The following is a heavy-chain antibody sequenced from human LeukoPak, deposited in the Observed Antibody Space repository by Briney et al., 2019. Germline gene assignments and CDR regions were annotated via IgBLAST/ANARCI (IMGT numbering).Heavy chain of an antibody. D-gene: IGHD2-2*01. CDR1: GFTFSSYG. J-gene: IGHJ6*04. V-gene: IGHV3-33*01. Sequence: GRSLRLSCAASGFTFSSYGMHWVRQAPGKGLEWVAVIWYDGSNKYYADSVKGRFTISGDNSKNTLYLQMNSLSAEDTAVYYCARGFCSTTSCPGWAYYYGMDAWGKGTTVTVSS. CDR2: IWYDGSNK. CDR3: ARGFCSTTSCPGWAYYYGMDA.